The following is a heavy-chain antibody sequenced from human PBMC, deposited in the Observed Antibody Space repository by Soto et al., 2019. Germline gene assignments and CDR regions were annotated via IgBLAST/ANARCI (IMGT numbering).Heavy chain of an antibody. CDR3: ARDFGEMISHAYYKAFGF. J-gene: IGHJ4*02. D-gene: IGHD3-16*01. V-gene: IGHV1-46*01. CDR2: INPLSGST. CDR1: EYTFPNYY. Sequence: ASLQVSCKESEYTFPNYYMHWVRQDPGQGLEWMGLINPLSGSTNYAQKFQGRVTMTRDTSTSTVYMELSSLRSDDTAVYFCARDFGEMISHAYYKAFGFWGQGALVTVSS.